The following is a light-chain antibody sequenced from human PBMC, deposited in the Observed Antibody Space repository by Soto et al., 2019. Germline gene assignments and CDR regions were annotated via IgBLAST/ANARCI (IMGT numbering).Light chain of an antibody. V-gene: IGKV3-11*01. CDR1: QSIDSY. J-gene: IGKJ4*01. CDR2: DAS. Sequence: EIVLTQSPATLSLSPGERATLSCRASQSIDSYLAWYQQKPGQAPRLLIYDASNRATGIPARFSGSGSGTEITLTIISLESEDFAFYYCQQRSNWQVTFGGGTRVKIK. CDR3: QQRSNWQVT.